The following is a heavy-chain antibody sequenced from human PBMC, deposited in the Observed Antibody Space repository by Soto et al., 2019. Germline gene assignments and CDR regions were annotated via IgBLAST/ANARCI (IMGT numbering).Heavy chain of an antibody. Sequence: GGSLRLSCAASGSTFSSYGMHWVRQAPGKGLEWVAVISYDGSNKYYADSVKGRFTISRDNSKNTLYLQMNSLRAEDTAVYYCAKDQRYFDPIDYYYGMDVWGQGTTVTVSS. CDR3: AKDQRYFDPIDYYYGMDV. CDR1: GSTFSSYG. D-gene: IGHD3-9*01. CDR2: ISYDGSNK. V-gene: IGHV3-30*18. J-gene: IGHJ6*02.